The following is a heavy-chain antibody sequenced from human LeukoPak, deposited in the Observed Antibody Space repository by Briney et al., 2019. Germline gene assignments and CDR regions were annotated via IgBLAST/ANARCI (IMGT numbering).Heavy chain of an antibody. D-gene: IGHD2-21*01. CDR3: ARHPDLRWPRSFDY. J-gene: IGHJ4*02. CDR1: DYSISSGYY. V-gene: IGHV4-38-2*01. Sequence: SETLSLTCAVSDYSISSGYYWGWIRQPPGKGLEWIGSVYQSGSTYYSPSLKSRVTISVDTSNNQFSLKLTSVTAAGTAIYYCARHPDLRWPRSFDYWGQGTLVSVSS. CDR2: VYQSGST.